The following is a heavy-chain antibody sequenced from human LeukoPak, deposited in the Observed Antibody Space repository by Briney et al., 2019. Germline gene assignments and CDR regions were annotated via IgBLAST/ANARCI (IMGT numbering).Heavy chain of an antibody. CDR2: ISGSGGST. V-gene: IGHV3-23*01. J-gene: IGHJ4*02. CDR1: GFTFSSFA. Sequence: GGSLRLSCAASGFTFSSFALSWVRQAPGKGLEWVSSISGSGGSTSYADSVKGRFTISRDNSKNTLYLQMNSLRAEDTAVYYCAKSTSPYEFDYWGQGTLVTVSS. D-gene: IGHD3-16*01. CDR3: AKSTSPYEFDY.